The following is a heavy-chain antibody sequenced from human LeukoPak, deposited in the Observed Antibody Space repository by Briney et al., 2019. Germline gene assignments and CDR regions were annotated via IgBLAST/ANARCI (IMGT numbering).Heavy chain of an antibody. D-gene: IGHD6-6*01. CDR3: ARVVVSSSSDYFDY. Sequence: GGSLRLSCAASGFTFSSYAMSWVRQAPGKGLEWVSAISGSGGSTYYADSVKGRFTISRDNSKNTLSLQVNSLRAEDTAVYYCARVVVSSSSDYFDYWGQGTLVTVSS. CDR1: GFTFSSYA. CDR2: ISGSGGST. V-gene: IGHV3-23*01. J-gene: IGHJ4*02.